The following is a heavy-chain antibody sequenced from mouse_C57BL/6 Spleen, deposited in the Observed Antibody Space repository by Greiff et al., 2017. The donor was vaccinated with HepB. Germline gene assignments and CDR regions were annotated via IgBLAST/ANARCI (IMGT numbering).Heavy chain of an antibody. D-gene: IGHD1-1*01. J-gene: IGHJ1*03. CDR1: GYTFTSYW. V-gene: IGHV1-52*01. CDR3: ARSVLRYGGYFDV. CDR2: IDPSDSAT. Sequence: VQLQQPGAELVRPGSSVKLSCKASGYTFTSYWMHWVKQRPIQGLEWIGNIDPSDSATHYNQKFKDKATLTVDKSSSTAYMQLSSLTSEDSAVYYCARSVLRYGGYFDVWGTGTTVTVSS.